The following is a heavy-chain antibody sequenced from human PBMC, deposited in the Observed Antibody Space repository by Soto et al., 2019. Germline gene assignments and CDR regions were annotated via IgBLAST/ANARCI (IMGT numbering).Heavy chain of an antibody. D-gene: IGHD2-2*01. CDR3: ARDHQYQLPSDV. CDR1: GVTFNRYA. J-gene: IGHJ6*02. CDR2: ISYDGSNK. Sequence: QAQLVESGGGMVQPGRSLRLSCVASGVTFNRYAMHWVRQAPGKGLEWVAVISYDGSNKYYADSVNGRFTISRDNSNNTLYLQMNTLKAEDSAVYYCARDHQYQLPSDVWGQGTTVTVS. V-gene: IGHV3-30*04.